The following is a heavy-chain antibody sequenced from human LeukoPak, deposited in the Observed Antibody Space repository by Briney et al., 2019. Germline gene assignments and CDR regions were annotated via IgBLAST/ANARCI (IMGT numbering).Heavy chain of an antibody. D-gene: IGHD1-1*01. V-gene: IGHV4-34*01. CDR1: GGSFSGYY. CDR2: INHSGST. J-gene: IGHJ4*02. Sequence: KPSETLSLTCAVYGGSFSGYYWCWIRQPPGKGLEWIGEINHSGSTNYNPSLKSRVTISVDTSKNQFSLKLSSVTAADTAVYYCARGRTTSLSYFDYWGQGTLVTVSS. CDR3: ARGRTTSLSYFDY.